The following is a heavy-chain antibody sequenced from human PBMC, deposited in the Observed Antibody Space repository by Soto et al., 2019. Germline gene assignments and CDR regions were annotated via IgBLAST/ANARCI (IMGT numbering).Heavy chain of an antibody. CDR3: ARTDCSSTSCPYGKFDY. V-gene: IGHV5-51*03. J-gene: IGHJ4*02. Sequence: EVQLVQSGAEVKKPGESLKISCKGSGYSFTSYWIGWVRQMPGKGLEWMGIIYPGDSDTRYSPSFQGQGTISADKSISTAYLQWSSLKASDTAMYYCARTDCSSTSCPYGKFDYWGQGTLVTVSS. CDR2: IYPGDSDT. D-gene: IGHD2-2*01. CDR1: GYSFTSYW.